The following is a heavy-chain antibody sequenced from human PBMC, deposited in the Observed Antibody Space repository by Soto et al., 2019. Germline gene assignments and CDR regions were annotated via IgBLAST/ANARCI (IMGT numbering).Heavy chain of an antibody. CDR1: GGSISSGGYY. CDR2: IYYSGST. J-gene: IGHJ4*02. CDR3: ARFLERLLYVDY. Sequence: PSETLSLTCTVSGGSISSGGYYWSWIRQHPGKGLEWIGYIYYSGSTYYNPSLKSRVTISVDTSKNQFSLKLSSVTAADTAVYYCARFLERLLYVDYWGQGTLVTVSS. D-gene: IGHD3-3*01. V-gene: IGHV4-31*03.